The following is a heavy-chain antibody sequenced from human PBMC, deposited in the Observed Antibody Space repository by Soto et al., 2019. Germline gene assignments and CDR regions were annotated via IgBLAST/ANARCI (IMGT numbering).Heavy chain of an antibody. Sequence: QVHLQESGPGVVKASETLSLTCSLSGGSTSGKYWSWIRQSAGKGLEWIGRIYSSGRTHYNPSLRSRVSMSVAQNSFSLRLTSVTAADTAIYYCARDFDVNTALDYWYFDLWGRGTQVSVSS. J-gene: IGHJ2*01. CDR2: IYSSGRT. CDR1: GGSTSGKY. D-gene: IGHD3-9*01. CDR3: ARDFDVNTALDYWYFDL. V-gene: IGHV4-4*07.